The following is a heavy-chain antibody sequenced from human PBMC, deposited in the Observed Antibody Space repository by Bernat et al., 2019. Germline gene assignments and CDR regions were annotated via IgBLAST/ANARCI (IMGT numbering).Heavy chain of an antibody. J-gene: IGHJ2*01. D-gene: IGHD2-15*01. CDR2: IYYSGST. CDR3: ARGVVVVVAAAGYFDL. CDR1: GGSISSGDYY. V-gene: IGHV4-30-4*01. Sequence: QVQLQESGPGLVKPSQTLSLTCTVSGGSISSGDYYWSWIRQPPGKGLEWIGYIYYSGSTYYNPSLKSRLTISVDTSKNQLSLKLSAVTAADTAVYYCARGVVVVVAAAGYFDLWGRGTLVTVSA.